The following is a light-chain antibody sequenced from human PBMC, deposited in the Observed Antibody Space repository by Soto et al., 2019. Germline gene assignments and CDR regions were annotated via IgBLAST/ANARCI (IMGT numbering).Light chain of an antibody. CDR3: QQYHTYWT. Sequence: DIPMTQSPSTLSASVGDRVTITCRASQSINNWLAWYQQKPGKVPKLLIYKTSSLESGVPSRFSGSGSGTEFTLTISSLQPDDFATYYCQQYHTYWTFGQGTKVDVK. V-gene: IGKV1-5*03. CDR1: QSINNW. J-gene: IGKJ1*01. CDR2: KTS.